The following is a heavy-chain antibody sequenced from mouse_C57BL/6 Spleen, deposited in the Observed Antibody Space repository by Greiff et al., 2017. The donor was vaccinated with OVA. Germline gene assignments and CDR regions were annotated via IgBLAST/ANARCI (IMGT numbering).Heavy chain of an antibody. V-gene: IGHV1-55*01. J-gene: IGHJ2*01. Sequence: QVQLQQPGAELVKPGASVKMSCKASGYTFTSSWITWVKQRPGQGLEWIGDIYPGSGSPNYNEKFKSKATLTVDTSSSTAYMQLSSLTSEDSAVYYCARTLYYTGSSPDWGQGTTLTVSS. CDR1: GYTFTSSW. CDR2: IYPGSGSP. D-gene: IGHD1-1*01. CDR3: ARTLYYTGSSPD.